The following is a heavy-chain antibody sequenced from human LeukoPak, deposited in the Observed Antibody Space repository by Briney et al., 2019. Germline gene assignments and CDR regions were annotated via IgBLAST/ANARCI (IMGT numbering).Heavy chain of an antibody. V-gene: IGHV1-69*13. CDR3: AIEGVAALPRYYYYYYMDV. CDR2: IIPIFGTA. D-gene: IGHD6-19*01. Sequence: ASVKVSCKXSGGTFSSYAISWVQQAPGQGLEWMGGIIPIFGTANYAQKFQGRVTITADESTSTAYMELSSLRSEDTAVYYCAIEGVAALPRYYYYYYMDVWGKGTTVTVSS. CDR1: GGTFSSYA. J-gene: IGHJ6*03.